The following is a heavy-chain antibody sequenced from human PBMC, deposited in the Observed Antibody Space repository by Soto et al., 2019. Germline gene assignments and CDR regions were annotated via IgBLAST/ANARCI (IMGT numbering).Heavy chain of an antibody. J-gene: IGHJ4*01. D-gene: IGHD2-2*01. V-gene: IGHV3-23*01. CDR1: GSTFSSYA. Sequence: GSLRPSWASSGSTFSSYAMSWVRQAPGKGLSSVSAISGSGGSTYYADSVKGRFTISGDNSKNTLYLQMNSLRAEDTAVYYCAKGVDTNRYCSSNSCLTFDYWGHGTMVTVSS. CDR2: ISGSGGST. CDR3: AKGVDTNRYCSSNSCLTFDY.